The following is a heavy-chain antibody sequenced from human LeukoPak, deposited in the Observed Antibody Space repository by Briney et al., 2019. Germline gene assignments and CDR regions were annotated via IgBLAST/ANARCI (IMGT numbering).Heavy chain of an antibody. D-gene: IGHD3-16*01. CDR2: INRNRGDT. CDR1: GYTFTGYF. CDR3: ARDSLAESTWALDS. V-gene: IGHV1-2*02. Sequence: ASVKVSCKASGYTFTGYFIHWVRQAPGQGLEWMGWINRNRGDTKYAEKFQGRVTMSRDTSTSTVYMDLSGLTSDDTALYFCARDSLAESTWALDSWGQGTLVTVSS. J-gene: IGHJ4*02.